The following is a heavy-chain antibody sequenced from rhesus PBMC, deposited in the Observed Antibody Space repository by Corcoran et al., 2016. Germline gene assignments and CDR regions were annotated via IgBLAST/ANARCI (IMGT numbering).Heavy chain of an antibody. D-gene: IGHD6-31*01. CDR3: ASLYSSGWYYFDY. V-gene: IGHV4-127*01. J-gene: IGHJ4*01. Sequence: QVQLQESGPGLVKPSETLSLTCAVSGYSISSGHGWSWIRQPPGKGLEWIGYIGGSSGRTNYNPSLKSRVTISKDTSKNQFSLKLSSVTAADTAVYYCASLYSSGWYYFDYWGQGVLVTVSS. CDR1: GYSISSGHG. CDR2: IGGSSGRT.